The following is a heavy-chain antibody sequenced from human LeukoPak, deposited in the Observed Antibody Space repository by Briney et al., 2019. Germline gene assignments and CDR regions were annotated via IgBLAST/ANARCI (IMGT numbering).Heavy chain of an antibody. J-gene: IGHJ4*02. V-gene: IGHV4-30-4*01. CDR3: AREIHRYSGSSDY. Sequence: SETLSLTCTVSGGSISSGDYYWSWIRQPPGKGLEWIGYIYYSGSTYYNPSLKSRVTISVDTSKNQFSLKLSSVTAADTAVYYCAREIHRYSGSSDYWGQGTLVTVSS. CDR1: GGSISSGDYY. CDR2: IYYSGST. D-gene: IGHD6-13*01.